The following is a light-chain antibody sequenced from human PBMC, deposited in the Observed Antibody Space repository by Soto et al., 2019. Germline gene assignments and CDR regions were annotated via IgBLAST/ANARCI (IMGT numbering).Light chain of an antibody. CDR3: QQYDSSST. Sequence: DIQMTQSPSTLSASVGDTVTITFRASQSINKWLAWYQQKPGKAPRLLIYKASSLESGVPSRFSGSGSGTEFTLTISSLQPDDSATYYCQQYDSSSTFGGGTKVDIK. J-gene: IGKJ4*02. CDR1: QSINKW. CDR2: KAS. V-gene: IGKV1-5*03.